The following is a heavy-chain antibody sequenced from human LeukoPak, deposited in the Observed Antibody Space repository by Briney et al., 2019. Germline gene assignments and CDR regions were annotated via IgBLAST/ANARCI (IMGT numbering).Heavy chain of an antibody. CDR2: ITTTSTYI. Sequence: GGSLRLSCAASGFTFSSYSMNWVRQAPGKGLEWVSSITTTSTYIYYADSVKGRFTISRDNAKNSLYLQMNSLRAEDTALYYCAKDRTATAYDAGDYWGQGTLVTVSS. CDR3: AKDRTATAYDAGDY. J-gene: IGHJ4*02. CDR1: GFTFSSYS. V-gene: IGHV3-21*04. D-gene: IGHD5-12*01.